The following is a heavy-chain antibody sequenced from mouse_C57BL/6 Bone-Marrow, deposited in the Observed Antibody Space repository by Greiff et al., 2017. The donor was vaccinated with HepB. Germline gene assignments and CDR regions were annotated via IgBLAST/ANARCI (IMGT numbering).Heavy chain of an antibody. CDR3: ARHDGYYCFDY. CDR2: INPGSGGT. J-gene: IGHJ2*01. V-gene: IGHV1-54*01. Sequence: VQLQQSGAELVRPGTSVKVSCKASGYAFTNYLIEWVKQRPGQGLEWIGVINPGSGGTNYNEKFKGKATPTADKSSSTAYMQLSSLTSEDSAVYFCARHDGYYCFDYWGQGTTLTVSS. D-gene: IGHD2-3*01. CDR1: GYAFTNYL.